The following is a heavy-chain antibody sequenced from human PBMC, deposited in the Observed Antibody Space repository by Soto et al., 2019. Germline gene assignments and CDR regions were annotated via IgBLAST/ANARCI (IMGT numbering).Heavy chain of an antibody. CDR3: ARDPERLKFGDIDF. CDR2: ISHDEYYI. CDR1: GFVFSAYV. V-gene: IGHV3-30*19. D-gene: IGHD3-16*01. Sequence: QVHLVESGGGVVQHGTSLRLSCATSGFVFSAYVMHWVRQAPGKGLEWVAMISHDEYYIYYADSVKGRFTISRDNSKDTLYLQMSNLKTEDTAMYYCARDPERLKFGDIDFWGQGTLVTVSS. J-gene: IGHJ4*02.